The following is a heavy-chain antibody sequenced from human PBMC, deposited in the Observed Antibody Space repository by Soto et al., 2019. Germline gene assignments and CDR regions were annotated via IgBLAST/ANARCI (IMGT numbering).Heavy chain of an antibody. Sequence: QVQLQESGPGLVKPSQNLSLTCTVSGGSISSGCYYWNWIRQHPGKGLEWFGYIYYSGSNYYNPSLKSRVTISVDTSKNQFSLKLSSVTAAATAVYYCARSVFPWCQGTMVTVSS. CDR1: GGSISSGCYY. CDR2: IYYSGSN. V-gene: IGHV4-31*03. J-gene: IGHJ5*02. CDR3: ARSVFP.